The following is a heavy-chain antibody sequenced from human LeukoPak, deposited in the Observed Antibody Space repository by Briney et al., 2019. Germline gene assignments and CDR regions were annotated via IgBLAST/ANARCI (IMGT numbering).Heavy chain of an antibody. CDR3: ATPYDSGGLNY. CDR2: ISFDGNHK. D-gene: IGHD3-10*01. J-gene: IGHJ4*02. V-gene: IGHV3-30*14. CDR1: GFTFSSYA. Sequence: QSGGSLRLSCAASGFTFSSYAMHWVRQAPGKGLEWVAIISFDGNHKYFTDSVKGRFTISRDNSKNTLYLQMNSLRAEDTAVYYCATPYDSGGLNYWGQGTLVTVSS.